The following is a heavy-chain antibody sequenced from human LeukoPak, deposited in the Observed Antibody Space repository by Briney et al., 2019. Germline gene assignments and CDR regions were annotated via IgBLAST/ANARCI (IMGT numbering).Heavy chain of an antibody. CDR2: IVVGSGNT. Sequence: TSVKVSCKASGFTFTSSAMQWVRQARGQRLEWIGWIVVGSGNTNYAQKFQERVTITRDMSTSTAYMELSRLRSEDTAVYYCAAEVVYDLTPSKGFDPWGQGTLVTVSS. CDR1: GFTFTSSA. CDR3: AAEVVYDLTPSKGFDP. J-gene: IGHJ5*02. D-gene: IGHD3-3*01. V-gene: IGHV1-58*02.